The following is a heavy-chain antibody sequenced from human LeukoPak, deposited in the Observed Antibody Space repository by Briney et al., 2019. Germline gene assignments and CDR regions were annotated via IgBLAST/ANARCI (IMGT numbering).Heavy chain of an antibody. V-gene: IGHV3-23*01. CDR2: ISGSGGST. CDR3: AKVRYCGGDCYSTSLDY. D-gene: IGHD2-21*02. J-gene: IGHJ4*02. Sequence: GGTLRLSCAASGFTFSSYGMSWVRQAPGKGLEWVSAISGSGGSTYYADSVKGRFTISRDNSKNTLYLQMNSLRAEDTAVYYCAKVRYCGGDCYSTSLDYWGQGTLVTVSS. CDR1: GFTFSSYG.